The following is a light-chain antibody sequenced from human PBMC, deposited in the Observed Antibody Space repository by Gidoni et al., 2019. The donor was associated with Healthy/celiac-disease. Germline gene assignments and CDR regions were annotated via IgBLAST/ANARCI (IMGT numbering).Light chain of an antibody. CDR1: QSVSSSS. V-gene: IGKV3-20*01. CDR2: GAS. J-gene: IGKJ2*01. CDR3: QQYGSSPST. Sequence: VLTQSPGTLSSSPGERATLSRRASQSVSSSSLAWYQQKPGQAPRLLIYGASSRATGIPDRFSGSGSGTDFTLTISRLEPEDFAVYYCQQYGSSPSTFGQGTKLEIK.